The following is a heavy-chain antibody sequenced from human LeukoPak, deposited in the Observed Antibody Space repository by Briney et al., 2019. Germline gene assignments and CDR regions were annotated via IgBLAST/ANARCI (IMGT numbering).Heavy chain of an antibody. J-gene: IGHJ4*02. D-gene: IGHD2-21*02. CDR1: RFTFSSYG. CDR2: ISYDGSNK. Sequence: GGSLRLSCAASRFTFSSYGMHWVRQAPGKGLEWVALISYDGSNKYYADSVKGRFTISRDNSKNTLYLQMNGLRAEDTAVYYCAKIGPAYCSGDCYLGYWGQGTLVSVS. V-gene: IGHV3-30*18. CDR3: AKIGPAYCSGDCYLGY.